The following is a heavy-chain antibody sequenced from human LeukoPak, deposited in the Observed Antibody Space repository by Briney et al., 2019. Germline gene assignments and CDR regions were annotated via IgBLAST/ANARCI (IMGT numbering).Heavy chain of an antibody. CDR1: GGSISSSSYY. Sequence: PSETLSLTCTVSGGSISSSSYYWGWIRQPPGTGLEWIGSIYYSGSTYYNPSLKSRVTISVDTSKNQFSLKLSSVTAADTAVYYCARFNSGSYQHYFDYWGQGTLVTVSS. J-gene: IGHJ4*02. CDR2: IYYSGST. V-gene: IGHV4-39*07. D-gene: IGHD1-26*01. CDR3: ARFNSGSYQHYFDY.